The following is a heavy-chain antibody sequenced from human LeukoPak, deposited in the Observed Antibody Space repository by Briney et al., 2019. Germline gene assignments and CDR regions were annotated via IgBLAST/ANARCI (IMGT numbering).Heavy chain of an antibody. J-gene: IGHJ4*02. Sequence: PGGSLRLSCAVSGLTFSEYWMHWVRQDAGKGLVWVAGISKDGGSTEYADFVKGRCTISRDNAKNTLYPQMNSLTVDDTAVYYCTSGIGTYDYWGLGAQVTVSS. CDR3: TSGIGTYDY. D-gene: IGHD1-14*01. V-gene: IGHV3-74*03. CDR2: ISKDGGST. CDR1: GLTFSEYW.